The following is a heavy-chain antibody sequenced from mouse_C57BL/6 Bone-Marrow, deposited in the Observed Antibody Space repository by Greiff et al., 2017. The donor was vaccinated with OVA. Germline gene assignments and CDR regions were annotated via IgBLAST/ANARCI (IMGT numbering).Heavy chain of an antibody. CDR1: GYTFTSYW. CDR2: INPSNGGT. CDR3: ARERWLLPWDDY. Sequence: VQLQQPGTELVKPGASVKLSCKASGYTFTSYWMHWVKQRSGQGLEWIGNINPSNGGTNYNEKFKSKATLTVDKSSSTAYMQRSSLPSEDSAVYYCARERWLLPWDDYWGQETLVTVSA. V-gene: IGHV1-53*01. J-gene: IGHJ3*01. D-gene: IGHD2-3*01.